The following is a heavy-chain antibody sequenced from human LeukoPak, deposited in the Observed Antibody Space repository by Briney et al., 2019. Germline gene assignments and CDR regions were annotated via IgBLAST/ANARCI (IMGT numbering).Heavy chain of an antibody. D-gene: IGHD5-24*01. CDR3: TTRDGYNYNG. V-gene: IGHV3-73*01. J-gene: IGHJ4*02. Sequence: GGSLRLSCAASGFTFSGSAMHWVRQASGKGLEWVGRIRSKANSYATAYAASVKGRFTISRDDSKNTAYLQMNSLKTEDTAVYYCTTRDGYNYNGWGQGTLVTVSS. CDR1: GFTFSGSA. CDR2: IRSKANSYAT.